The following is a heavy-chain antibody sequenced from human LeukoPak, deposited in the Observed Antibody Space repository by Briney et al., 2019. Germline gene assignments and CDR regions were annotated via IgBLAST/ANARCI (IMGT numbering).Heavy chain of an antibody. CDR2: IAYDGSNK. Sequence: PGRSLRLSCAASRFIFETYGMLWVRQAPGKGLEWVAVIAYDGSNKVYADSVKGRFTISRDNSKNTLYLQMNSLRDEDRAVYYCAKEKAIATINYGLDVWVQGTTVSVYS. J-gene: IGHJ6*02. V-gene: IGHV3-30*18. CDR3: AKEKAIATINYGLDV. CDR1: RFIFETYG. D-gene: IGHD1-1*01.